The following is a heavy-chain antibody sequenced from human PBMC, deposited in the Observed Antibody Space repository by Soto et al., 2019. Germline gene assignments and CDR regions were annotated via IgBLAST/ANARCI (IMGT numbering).Heavy chain of an antibody. CDR2: IKRKTDGGTT. Sequence: PGGSLRLSCAASGFTFSNAWMSWFRQAPGKGLEWVGRIKRKTDGGTTDYAAPVKGRFTISRDDSKNTLYLQMNSLKTEDTAVYYCTSCIVVVLRYGIDVWGQGTTVTGSS. CDR1: GFTFSNAW. J-gene: IGHJ6*02. V-gene: IGHV3-15*01. CDR3: TSCIVVVLRYGIDV. D-gene: IGHD3-22*01.